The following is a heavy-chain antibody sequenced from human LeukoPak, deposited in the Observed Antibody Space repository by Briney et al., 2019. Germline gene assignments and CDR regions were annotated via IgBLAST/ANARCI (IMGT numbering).Heavy chain of an antibody. V-gene: IGHV3-23*01. D-gene: IGHD3-9*01. CDR3: AKPATYYDILTGYDY. CDR2: VSGSGGST. J-gene: IGHJ4*02. CDR1: GFTFSSYA. Sequence: GGCLRLSCAASGFTFSSYAMSWVRRAAGKGLWWGSAVSGSGGSTYYADSVKGRFTISRDNSKNTLYLQMNSLRAEDTAVYYCAKPATYYDILTGYDYWGQGTLVTVSS.